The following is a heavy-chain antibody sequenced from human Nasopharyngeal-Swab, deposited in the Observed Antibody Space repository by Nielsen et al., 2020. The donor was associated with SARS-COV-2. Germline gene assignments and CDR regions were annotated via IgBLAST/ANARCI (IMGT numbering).Heavy chain of an antibody. J-gene: IGHJ4*02. D-gene: IGHD2-15*01. Sequence: GESLKISCAASGFTFISYSMNWFRQAPGKGLDWFSSISSSSSYIYYADSVKGRFTISRDNAKNSLYLQMNSLRAEDTAVYYCARDVGLGSFDYWGQGTLVTVSS. V-gene: IGHV3-21*01. CDR2: ISSSSSYI. CDR3: ARDVGLGSFDY. CDR1: GFTFISYS.